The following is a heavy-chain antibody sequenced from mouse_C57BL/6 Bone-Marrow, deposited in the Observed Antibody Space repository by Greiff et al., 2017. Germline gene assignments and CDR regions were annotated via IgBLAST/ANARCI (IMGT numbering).Heavy chain of an antibody. CDR3: ATYGSSWYFDV. J-gene: IGHJ1*03. CDR1: GYAFSSSW. D-gene: IGHD1-1*01. CDR2: IYPGDGDT. Sequence: VKLVESGPELVKPGASVKISCKASGYAFSSSWMNWVKQRPGQGLEWIGRIYPGDGDTNYNGKFKGKATLTADKSSSTAYMQLSSLTSEDSAVXFCATYGSSWYFDVWGTGTTVTVSS. V-gene: IGHV1-82*01.